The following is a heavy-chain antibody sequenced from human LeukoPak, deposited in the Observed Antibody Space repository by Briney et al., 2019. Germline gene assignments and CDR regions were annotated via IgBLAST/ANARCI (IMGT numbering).Heavy chain of an antibody. V-gene: IGHV4-39*01. J-gene: IGHJ4*02. CDR2: IYYSGNT. D-gene: IGHD3/OR15-3a*01. Sequence: RPSETLSLTCTVSGVSISSSNSYWGWIRQPPGKGLEWIGSIYYSGNTYYNASLKSQVSISIDTSKNQFSLRLTPVTAADTAVYYCARQTGSGLFILPGGQGTLVTVSS. CDR1: GVSISSSNSY. CDR3: ARQTGSGLFILP.